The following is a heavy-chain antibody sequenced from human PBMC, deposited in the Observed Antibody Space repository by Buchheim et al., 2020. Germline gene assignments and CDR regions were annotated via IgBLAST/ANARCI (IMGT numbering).Heavy chain of an antibody. CDR1: GGSFRSSGSF. Sequence: QVQLQESGPRLVKPSNTLSLTCTVSGGSFRSSGSFWAWIRQTPGKGLVWIGSTFYGGDTYYKPSLKSRVPISVDSYRTRLSLSLNSATAADTAVYYCAKARGAAAASSFDYWGQG. J-gene: IGHJ4*02. CDR3: AKARGAAAASSFDY. V-gene: IGHV4-39*07. CDR2: TFYGGDT. D-gene: IGHD2-15*01.